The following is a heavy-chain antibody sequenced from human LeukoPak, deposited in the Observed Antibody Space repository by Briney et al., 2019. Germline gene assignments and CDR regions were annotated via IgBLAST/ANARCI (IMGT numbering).Heavy chain of an antibody. J-gene: IGHJ1*01. CDR1: GGTFSSYA. Sequence: SVKVSCKASGGTFSSYAISWVRQAPGQGLEWMGGIIPIFGTANYAQKFQGRVTITADESTSTAYMELSSLRSEDTAVYYCARDSRDYYDSSGYYREYFQHWGQGTLVTVSS. CDR2: IIPIFGTA. D-gene: IGHD3-22*01. CDR3: ARDSRDYYDSSGYYREYFQH. V-gene: IGHV1-69*13.